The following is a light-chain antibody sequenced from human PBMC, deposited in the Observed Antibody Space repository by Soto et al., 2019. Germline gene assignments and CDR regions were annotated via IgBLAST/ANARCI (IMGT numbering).Light chain of an antibody. CDR1: SSDVGGYNY. CDR2: EVS. J-gene: IGLJ1*01. V-gene: IGLV2-23*02. CDR3: SSYAGGGIYV. Sequence: QSALTQPASVSGSPGQSITISCTGTSSDVGGYNYVSWYQQHPGKAPKLMIYEVSNRPSGVSNRFSGSKSGSTASLTISGLQADDGADFYCSSYAGGGIYVFGTGTKVTVL.